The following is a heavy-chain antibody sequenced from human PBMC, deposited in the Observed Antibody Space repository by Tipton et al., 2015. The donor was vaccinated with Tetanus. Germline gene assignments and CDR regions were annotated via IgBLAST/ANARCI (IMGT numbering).Heavy chain of an antibody. D-gene: IGHD1-14*01. CDR2: MNPNSGNT. J-gene: IGHJ4*02. Sequence: QLVQSGAEVKKPGASVKVSCKASGYTLTSYDVNWVRQATGQGLEWVGWMNPNSGNTGYAQKFQGRVTITADESTNTAYMELSSLRSEDTAVYYCARAPNRISRAYDYWGQGTQITVSS. CDR3: ARAPNRISRAYDY. CDR1: GYTLTSYD. V-gene: IGHV1-8*01.